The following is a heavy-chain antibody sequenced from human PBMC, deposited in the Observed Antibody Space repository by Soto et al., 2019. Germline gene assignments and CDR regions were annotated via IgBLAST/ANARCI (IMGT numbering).Heavy chain of an antibody. CDR1: GFTFSSYS. CDR3: ARAVTTVTPPPAAGFDY. V-gene: IGHV3-21*01. Sequence: GGSLRLSCAASGFTFSSYSMNWVRQAPGKGLEWVSSISSSSSYIYYADSVKGRFTISRDNAKNSLYLQMNSLRAEDTAVYYCARAVTTVTPPPAAGFDYWGQGTLVTVSS. CDR2: ISSSSSYI. J-gene: IGHJ4*02. D-gene: IGHD4-17*01.